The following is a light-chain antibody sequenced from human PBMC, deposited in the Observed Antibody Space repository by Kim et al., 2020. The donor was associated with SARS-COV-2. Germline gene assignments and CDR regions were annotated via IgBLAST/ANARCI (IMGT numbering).Light chain of an antibody. CDR3: QQYYSYPRT. Sequence: ASTGDRVTITCRASQGISSYLACYQQKPGKAPKLLIYAASTLQSGVPSRFSGSGSGTDFTLTISCLQSEDFATYYCQQYYSYPRTFGQGTKVDIK. CDR1: QGISSY. J-gene: IGKJ1*01. CDR2: AAS. V-gene: IGKV1-8*01.